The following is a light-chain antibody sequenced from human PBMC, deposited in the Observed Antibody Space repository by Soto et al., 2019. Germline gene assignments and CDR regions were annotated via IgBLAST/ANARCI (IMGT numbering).Light chain of an antibody. CDR2: GAS. CDR1: QSINSNY. J-gene: IGKJ3*01. V-gene: IGKV3-20*01. CDR3: QQYGSSPL. Sequence: EIVLTQSPGTLSLSPGERATLSCRASQSINSNYLAWYQQKPGQAPRLLMYGASSRATGIPDRFSGSGSGTDFSLTISRLEPEDFAVYYCQQYGSSPLFGPGTKVAIK.